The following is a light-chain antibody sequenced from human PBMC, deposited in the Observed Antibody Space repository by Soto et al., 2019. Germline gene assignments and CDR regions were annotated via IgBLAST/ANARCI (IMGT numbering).Light chain of an antibody. CDR2: DDS. V-gene: IGLV3-21*02. J-gene: IGLJ1*01. CDR1: NIGSES. Sequence: SYALSQPPSVSVAPGHTSRITCGGNNIGSESVHWYQQRPGQAPVLVVYDDSDRPSGIPERFSGSNSANKATLTISRVEAGDEADYYCQVWYSSTDLYVFGSGTKVTVL. CDR3: QVWYSSTDLYV.